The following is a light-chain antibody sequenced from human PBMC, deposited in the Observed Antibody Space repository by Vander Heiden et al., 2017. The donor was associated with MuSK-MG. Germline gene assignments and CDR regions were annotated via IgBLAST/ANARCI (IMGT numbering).Light chain of an antibody. J-gene: IGLJ2*01. CDR3: SSYVA. Sequence: QSALTQPVSVSGSPGQSVTLSCIRTNFDINSKTYVSWYQQHPDRAPRLIIYDVDVRPSGVSSRFSGSKSGNTASLTISGLQTEDEAIYYCSSYVAFGGGTNLTVL. V-gene: IGLV2-14*03. CDR2: DVD. CDR1: NFDINSKTY.